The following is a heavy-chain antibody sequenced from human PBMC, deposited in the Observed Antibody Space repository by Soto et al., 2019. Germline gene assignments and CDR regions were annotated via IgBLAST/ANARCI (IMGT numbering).Heavy chain of an antibody. Sequence: SETLSLTCAVYGGSFSDYYGSWIRQPPGKGLKWIGEINHSGSTNYNPSNKSRDTIKKDTSKNQFSLMLNFVSAADTAVYYCARSTSFHYLDVWAKGTTVT. CDR1: GGSFSDYY. CDR3: ARSTSFHYLDV. V-gene: IGHV4-34*01. J-gene: IGHJ6*03. D-gene: IGHD6-6*01. CDR2: INHSGST.